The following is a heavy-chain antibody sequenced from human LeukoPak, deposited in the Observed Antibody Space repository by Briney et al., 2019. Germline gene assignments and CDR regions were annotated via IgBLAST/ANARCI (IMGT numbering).Heavy chain of an antibody. V-gene: IGHV1-18*01. CDR3: ARDLPYSSSWESIDY. CDR1: GYTFTSYG. Sequence: ASVKVSCKASGYTFTSYGISWVRQAPGQGLEWMGWISAYNGNTNYAQKLQGRVTMTTDTSTSTAYMELRSLRSDDTAVYYCARDLPYSSSWESIDYWGQGTLVTVSS. D-gene: IGHD6-13*01. J-gene: IGHJ4*02. CDR2: ISAYNGNT.